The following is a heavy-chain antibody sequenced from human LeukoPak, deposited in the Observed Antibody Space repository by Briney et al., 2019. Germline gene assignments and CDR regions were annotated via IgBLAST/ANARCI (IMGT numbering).Heavy chain of an antibody. Sequence: GGSLRLSCAASGFTFSSYAMSWVRQAPGKGLEWVSAISGSGGSTYYADSVKGRFTISRDNSKNTLYLQMNSLRAGDTAVYYCAKGSGPQTYGDYTLDYWGQGTLVTVSS. J-gene: IGHJ4*02. V-gene: IGHV3-23*01. D-gene: IGHD4-17*01. CDR3: AKGSGPQTYGDYTLDY. CDR1: GFTFSSYA. CDR2: ISGSGGST.